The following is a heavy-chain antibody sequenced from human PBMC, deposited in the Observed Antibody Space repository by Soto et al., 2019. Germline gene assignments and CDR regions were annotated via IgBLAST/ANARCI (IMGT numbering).Heavy chain of an antibody. D-gene: IGHD1-26*01. J-gene: IGHJ1*01. CDR1: GFAFSMYW. Sequence: GGALRLSCVVSGFAFSMYWMHLVRQVPGQIPFWVSRISDDGTTTNYADSVRGRFTISRDNSKNTLYLQMNKLKPDDTAIYYCTRGPRADSPGTGANWSQGAPVTVSS. V-gene: IGHV3-74*01. CDR3: TRGPRADSPGTGAN. CDR2: ISDDGTTT.